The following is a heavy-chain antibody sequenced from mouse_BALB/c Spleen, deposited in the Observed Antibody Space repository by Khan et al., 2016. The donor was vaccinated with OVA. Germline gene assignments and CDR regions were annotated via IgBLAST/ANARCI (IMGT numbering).Heavy chain of an antibody. J-gene: IGHJ2*01. Sequence: VQLQQSGPELVKPGASVKMSCKASGYTFTSYVMHWVRQKPGQGLEWIGYIYPYNDDTKYNEKFKGKATLTSDKSSSTAYMELSSLTSEDSEVSYCARNYRYVVYVDYWGQGTTLTVSS. CDR1: GYTFTSYV. D-gene: IGHD2-12*01. CDR3: ARNYRYVVYVDY. V-gene: IGHV1S136*01. CDR2: IYPYNDDT.